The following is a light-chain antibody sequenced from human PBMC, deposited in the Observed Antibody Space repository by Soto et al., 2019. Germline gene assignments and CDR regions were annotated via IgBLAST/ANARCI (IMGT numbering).Light chain of an antibody. CDR2: DAS. CDR1: QSVSSY. J-gene: IGKJ5*01. CDR3: QQRSNWQVT. Sequence: EIVLTQSPATLSLSPGERATLSCRASQSVSSYLAWYQQKPGQAPSLLIYDASNRATGIAARFSGSGSGTDFSLTISSLEPEDFAVYYCQQRSNWQVTFGQGTRLEIK. V-gene: IGKV3-11*01.